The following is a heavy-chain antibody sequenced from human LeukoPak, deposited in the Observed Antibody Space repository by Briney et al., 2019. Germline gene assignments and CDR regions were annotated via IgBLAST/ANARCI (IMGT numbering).Heavy chain of an antibody. CDR3: ARSYYYDSSGYYYDY. CDR1: GFTFSSYH. Sequence: GGSLRLSCAASGFTFSSYHMNWVRQAPGKGLEWVSYISSSSGTIYYADSVKGRFTTSRDNAKNSLYLQMNSLRAEDTAVYYCARSYYYDSSGYYYDYWGQGTLVTVSS. CDR2: ISSSSGTI. D-gene: IGHD3-22*01. J-gene: IGHJ4*02. V-gene: IGHV3-48*01.